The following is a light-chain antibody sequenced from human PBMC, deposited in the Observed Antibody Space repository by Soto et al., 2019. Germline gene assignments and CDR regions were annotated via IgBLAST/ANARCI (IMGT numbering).Light chain of an antibody. CDR2: GAS. V-gene: IGKV3-15*01. CDR3: HQYNTWYT. Sequence: EVVMTQSLATLSVSLGKRVIISCRASQSVSNNLAWYQQKPGQAPRLLIYGASTRATGIPASFSGSGSGTFFSLTINSLHSDDFAVYYCHQYNTWYTFGQGTKLEIK. J-gene: IGKJ2*01. CDR1: QSVSNN.